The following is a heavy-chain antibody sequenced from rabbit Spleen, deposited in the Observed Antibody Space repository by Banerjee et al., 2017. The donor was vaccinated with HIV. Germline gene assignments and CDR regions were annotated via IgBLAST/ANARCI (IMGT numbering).Heavy chain of an antibody. CDR2: INAVTGKA. CDR3: ARPDFTGGAVSIGYTRLDL. Sequence: QEQLEESGGDLVKPEGSLTLTCTASGFSFSNKAVMCWVRQAPGKGLEWIACINAVTGKAVYASWAKGRYPFSKTSSTTVTLQMTSLTAADTATYFCARPDFTGGAVSIGYTRLDLWGQGTLVTVS. V-gene: IGHV1S45*01. J-gene: IGHJ3*01. CDR1: GFSFSNKAV. D-gene: IGHD1-1*01.